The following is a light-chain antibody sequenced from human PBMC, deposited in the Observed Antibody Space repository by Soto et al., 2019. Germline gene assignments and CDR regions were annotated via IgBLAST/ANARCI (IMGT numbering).Light chain of an antibody. CDR2: EGT. J-gene: IGLJ1*01. V-gene: IGLV2-23*01. Sequence: QSALTQPASVSGSPGQSITISCTGNSSDIGSYNLVSWYQQHPVKAPKFMIYEGTKRPSGVSNRFSGSKSGNTASLTISGLQAEDEADYYCCSYAGSRHYVFGTGTKLTVL. CDR3: CSYAGSRHYV. CDR1: SSDIGSYNL.